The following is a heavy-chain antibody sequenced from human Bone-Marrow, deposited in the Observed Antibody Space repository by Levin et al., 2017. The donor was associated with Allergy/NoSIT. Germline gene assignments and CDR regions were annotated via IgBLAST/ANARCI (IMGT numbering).Heavy chain of an antibody. CDR2: IIPIFGTA. Sequence: KISCKASGGTFSSYAISWVRQAPGQGLEWMGGIIPIFGTANYAQKFQGRVTITADESTSTAYMELSSLRSEDTAVYYCARGRSSSVFVRYYYGMDVWGQGTTVTVSS. CDR3: ARGRSSSVFVRYYYGMDV. V-gene: IGHV1-69*01. CDR1: GGTFSSYA. J-gene: IGHJ6*02. D-gene: IGHD6-6*01.